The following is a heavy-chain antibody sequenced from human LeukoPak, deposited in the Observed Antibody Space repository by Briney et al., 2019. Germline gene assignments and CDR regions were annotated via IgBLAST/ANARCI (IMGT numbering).Heavy chain of an antibody. J-gene: IGHJ4*02. V-gene: IGHV4-59*12. D-gene: IGHD2-21*01. CDR2: IYYSGST. CDR3: ARFGADSPGAEYYFDY. Sequence: AETLSLTCTVSGGSISSYYWSWIRQPPGKGLEWIGYIYYSGSTNYNPSLKSRVTISVDTSKNQFSLKLSSVTAADTAVYYCARFGADSPGAEYYFDYWGQGTLVTVSS. CDR1: GGSISSYY.